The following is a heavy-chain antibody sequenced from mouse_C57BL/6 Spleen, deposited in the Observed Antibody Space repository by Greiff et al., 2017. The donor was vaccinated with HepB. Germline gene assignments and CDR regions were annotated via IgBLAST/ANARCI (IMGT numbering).Heavy chain of an antibody. CDR3: ARTASYYSNLAWFAY. D-gene: IGHD2-5*01. V-gene: IGHV1-64*01. CDR2: IHPNSGST. Sequence: QVQLQQPGAELVKPGASVKLSCKASGYTFTSYWMHWVKQRPGQGLEWIGMIHPNSGSTNYNEKFKSKATLTVDKSSSTAYMQLSSLTSEDSAVYYCARTASYYSNLAWFAYWGQGTLVTVSA. CDR1: GYTFTSYW. J-gene: IGHJ3*01.